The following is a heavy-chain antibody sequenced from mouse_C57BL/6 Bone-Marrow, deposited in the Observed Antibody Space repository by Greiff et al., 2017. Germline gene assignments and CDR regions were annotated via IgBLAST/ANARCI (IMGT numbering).Heavy chain of an antibody. CDR2: ISDGGSYT. V-gene: IGHV5-4*01. D-gene: IGHD2-1*01. CDR3: ARDGNPFDY. Sequence: EVKLQESGGGLVKPGGSLKLSCAASGFTFSSYAMSWVRQTPEKRLEWVATISDGGSYTYYPDNVKGRFTISRDNAKNNLYLQMSHLKSEDTAMYYCARDGNPFDYWGQGTTLTVSS. J-gene: IGHJ2*01. CDR1: GFTFSSYA.